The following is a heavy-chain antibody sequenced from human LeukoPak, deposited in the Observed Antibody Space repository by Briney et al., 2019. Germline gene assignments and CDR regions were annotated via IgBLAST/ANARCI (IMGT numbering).Heavy chain of an antibody. CDR1: GGSISSYY. J-gene: IGHJ5*02. Sequence: SETLSLTCTVSGGSISSYYWSWIRQPPGKGLEWIGYIYYSGSTNYSLSLKSRVTISVDTSKNQFSLKLSSVTAADTAVYYCARENVDIVVVTAIRDWFDPWGQGTLVTVSS. V-gene: IGHV4-59*01. CDR2: IYYSGST. CDR3: ARENVDIVVVTAIRDWFDP. D-gene: IGHD2-21*02.